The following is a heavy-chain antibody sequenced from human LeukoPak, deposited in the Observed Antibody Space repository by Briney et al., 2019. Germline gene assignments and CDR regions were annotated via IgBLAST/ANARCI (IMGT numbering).Heavy chain of an antibody. CDR1: GFTFSNAW. CDR3: TRPGRDGYTIDY. J-gene: IGHJ4*02. Sequence: GGSLRLSCAASGFTFSNAWMSWARQAPGKGLEWVGRIKSKTDGGTTDYAAPVEGRFTISRDDSKNTLYLQMNSLKTEDTAVYYCTRPGRDGYTIDYWGQGTLVTVSS. CDR2: IKSKTDGGTT. D-gene: IGHD5-24*01. V-gene: IGHV3-15*01.